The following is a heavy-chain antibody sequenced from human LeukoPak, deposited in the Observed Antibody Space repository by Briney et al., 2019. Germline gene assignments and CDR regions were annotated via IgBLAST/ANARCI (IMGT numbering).Heavy chain of an antibody. CDR3: ARGYCSGGSCYSSYYYSYMDV. CDR1: GYTFTGYY. Sequence: GASVKVSCKASGYTFTGYYMHWVRQAPGQGLEWMGWINPNSGGTNYAQKFQGRVTMTRDTSISTAYMELSRLRSDDTAVYYCARGYCSGGSCYSSYYYSYMDVWGKGTTVTVSS. V-gene: IGHV1-2*02. D-gene: IGHD2-15*01. CDR2: INPNSGGT. J-gene: IGHJ6*03.